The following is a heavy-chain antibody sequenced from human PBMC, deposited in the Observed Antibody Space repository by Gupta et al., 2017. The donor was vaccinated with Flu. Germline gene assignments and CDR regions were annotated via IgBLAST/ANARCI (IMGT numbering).Heavy chain of an antibody. V-gene: IGHV3-48*02. Sequence: EVQLVESGGGLVQTGGSLRLSCVISGFPFSDSHMNWIRQAPGKGLEWISYIGRGGNTDYADSVRGRFTISRDNARDSLFLQMNSLRDEDTALYYCARDLNWAFIFWGQGALVTVSS. CDR3: ARDLNWAFIF. J-gene: IGHJ4*02. CDR2: IGRGGNT. D-gene: IGHD3-16*01. CDR1: GFPFSDSH.